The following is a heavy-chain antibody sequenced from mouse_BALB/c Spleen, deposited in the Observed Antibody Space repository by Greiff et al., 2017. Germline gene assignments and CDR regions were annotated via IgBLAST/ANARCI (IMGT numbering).Heavy chain of an antibody. CDR2: INPGSGGT. D-gene: IGHD2-3*01. CDR3: ARNDGYYRYFDV. V-gene: IGHV1-54*03. J-gene: IGHJ1*01. CDR1: GYAFTNYL. Sequence: QVQLQQSGAELVRPGPSVKVSCKASGYAFTNYLIEWVKQRPGQGLEWIGVINPGSGGTNYNEKFKGKATLTADKSSSTAYMQLSSLTSDDSAVYFCARNDGYYRYFDVWGAGTTVTVSS.